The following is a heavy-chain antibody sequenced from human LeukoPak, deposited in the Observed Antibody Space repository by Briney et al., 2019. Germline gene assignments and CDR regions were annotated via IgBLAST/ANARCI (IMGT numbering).Heavy chain of an antibody. CDR2: INAGNGNT. V-gene: IGHV1-3*01. D-gene: IGHD3-22*01. Sequence: ASVKVSCKASGYTFTSYAMHWVRQAPGQRLEWMGWINAGNGNTKYSQKFQGRITITRDTSASTAYMELSSLRSEDTAVYYCARGDTYYDSPAEYFQHWGQGTLVTVSS. CDR3: ARGDTYYDSPAEYFQH. CDR1: GYTFTSYA. J-gene: IGHJ1*01.